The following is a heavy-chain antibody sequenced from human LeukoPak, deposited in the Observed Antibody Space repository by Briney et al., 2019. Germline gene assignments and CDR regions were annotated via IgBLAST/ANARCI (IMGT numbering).Heavy chain of an antibody. J-gene: IGHJ4*02. V-gene: IGHV3-30*04. CDR2: ISYDGSNK. CDR1: GFTFSSYA. D-gene: IGHD3-10*01. CDR3: ARQPGYYGSGSGFDY. Sequence: PGGSLRLSCAASGFTFSSYAMHWVRQAPGKGLEWVAVISYDGSNKYYADSVKGRFTISRDNSKNTLYLQMNSLRAEDTAVYYCARQPGYYGSGSGFDYWGQGTLVTVSS.